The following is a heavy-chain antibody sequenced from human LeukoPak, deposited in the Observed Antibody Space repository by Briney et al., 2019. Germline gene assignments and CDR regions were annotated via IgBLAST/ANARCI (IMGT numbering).Heavy chain of an antibody. J-gene: IGHJ5*02. D-gene: IGHD1-20*01. CDR2: IHYTGST. V-gene: IGHV4-34*01. CDR3: ARRIPGTPVTP. CDR1: GGSITGYY. Sequence: SETLSLTCAVYGGSITGYYWSWIRQTPGRGLEWVGEIHYTGSTYYNPSLKSRVTISVDTSKNQFFLKLSSVTAADTAVYYCARRIPGTPVTPWGQGTLVTVSS.